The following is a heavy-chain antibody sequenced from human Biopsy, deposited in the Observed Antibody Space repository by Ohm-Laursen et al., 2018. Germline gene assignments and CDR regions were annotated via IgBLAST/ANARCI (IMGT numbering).Heavy chain of an antibody. CDR3: ARDTRWSPYSMDV. D-gene: IGHD4-23*01. J-gene: IGHJ6*02. CDR2: ISGGGTI. V-gene: IGHV3-11*01. CDR1: GFSFSDYH. Sequence: SLRLSCSAPGFSFSDYHMRWIRQAPGRGLGWVSYISGGGTIYYGDSMKGRVTISRDNAKNSLYLKMHSLRAEDTAVYYCARDTRWSPYSMDVWGQGTTVTVSS.